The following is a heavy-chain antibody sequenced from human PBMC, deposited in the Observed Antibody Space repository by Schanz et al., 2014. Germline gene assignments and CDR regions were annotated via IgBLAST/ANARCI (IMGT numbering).Heavy chain of an antibody. CDR3: ARVRSEDYGGMDV. CDR1: GYSIGGYY. J-gene: IGHJ6*02. V-gene: IGHV1-2*06. Sequence: QEQLVQSGAEVKTPGDSVKVSCKASGYSIGGYYMHWVRQAPGVGPEWMGRINPNTGGTQYAQKCQRRDNTTTAKSISPVYMELSMLRSADTAVYYCARVRSEDYGGMDVWGQGTTVTVSS. CDR2: INPNTGGT.